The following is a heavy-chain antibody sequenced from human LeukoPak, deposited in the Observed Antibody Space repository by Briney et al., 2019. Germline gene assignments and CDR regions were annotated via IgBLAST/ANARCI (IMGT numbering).Heavy chain of an antibody. CDR1: GYTFTGYY. Sequence: ASVKVSCKASGYTFTGYYMHWVRQAPGQGLEWMGWINPNSGGTNYAQKFQGRVTMTRDTSISTAYMELSRLRSDDTAVYYCARVSVSRWHYYYYCMDVWGKGTTVTVSS. CDR2: INPNSGGT. V-gene: IGHV1-2*02. CDR3: ARVSVSRWHYYYYCMDV. D-gene: IGHD6-13*01. J-gene: IGHJ6*03.